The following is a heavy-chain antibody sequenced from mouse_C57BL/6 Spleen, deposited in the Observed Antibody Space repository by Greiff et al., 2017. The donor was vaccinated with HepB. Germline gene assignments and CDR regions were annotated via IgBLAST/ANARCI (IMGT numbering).Heavy chain of an antibody. J-gene: IGHJ4*01. CDR1: GFTFSDYY. D-gene: IGHD1-1*01. V-gene: IGHV5-16*01. Sequence: DVKLVESEGGLVQPGSSMKLSCTASGFTFSDYYMAWVRQVPEKGLEWVANINYDGSSTYYLDSLKSRFIISRDNAKNILYLQMSSLKSEDTATYYCARDRGYYGSSGAMDYWGQGTSVTVSS. CDR3: ARDRGYYGSSGAMDY. CDR2: INYDGSST.